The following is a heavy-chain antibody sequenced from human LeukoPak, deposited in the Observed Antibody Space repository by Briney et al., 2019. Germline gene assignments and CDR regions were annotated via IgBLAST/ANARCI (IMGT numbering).Heavy chain of an antibody. D-gene: IGHD6-25*01. J-gene: IGHJ6*03. Sequence: GGSLRLSCAASGFTFSSYSMNWVRQAPGKVLEWVSSISSSSTYIFYADSVKGRFTISRDDAKNSLYLQMNSLRAEDTAVYYCARDGDPAYYYYMDVWGKGTTVTVSS. CDR1: GFTFSSYS. V-gene: IGHV3-21*01. CDR3: ARDGDPAYYYYMDV. CDR2: ISSSSTYI.